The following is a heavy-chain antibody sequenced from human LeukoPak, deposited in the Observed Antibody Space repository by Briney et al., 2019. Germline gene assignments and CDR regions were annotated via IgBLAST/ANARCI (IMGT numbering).Heavy chain of an antibody. Sequence: GRSLRLSCALSGFTFDDDAMSWVRHAPREGLEWVSGSSGNIDSRGYGDSMTGRFTIFRDNAKNFMYLHMNSLRAEDTALYFCERDKVKGFYDSISYDYWGQGTLVTVSS. CDR3: ERDKVKGFYDSISYDY. J-gene: IGHJ4*02. CDR1: GFTFDDDA. CDR2: SSGNIDSR. D-gene: IGHD2/OR15-2a*01. V-gene: IGHV3-20*04.